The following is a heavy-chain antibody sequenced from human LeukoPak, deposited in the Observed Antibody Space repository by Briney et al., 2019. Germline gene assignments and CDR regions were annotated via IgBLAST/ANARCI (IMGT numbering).Heavy chain of an antibody. CDR2: RKQDGSEK. CDR1: GFTFSSYW. V-gene: IGHV3-7*01. CDR3: ARNSLTRFGGYDFWSGDFDY. J-gene: IGHJ4*02. D-gene: IGHD3-3*01. Sequence: GGSLRLSCGASGFTFSSYWMSWVRQAPGKGLEWVANRKQDGSEKYYVDSVKGRFTISRDNAKNSLYLQMNSLRAEDTAVYYCARNSLTRFGGYDFWSGDFDYWGQGTLVTVSS.